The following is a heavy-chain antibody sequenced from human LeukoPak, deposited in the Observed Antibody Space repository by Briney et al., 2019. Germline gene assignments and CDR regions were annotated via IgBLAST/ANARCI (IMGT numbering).Heavy chain of an antibody. CDR2: ISGSGGST. D-gene: IGHD3-16*02. V-gene: IGHV3-23*01. J-gene: IGHJ4*02. Sequence: GGSLRLSCAASGFTFSSYGMSWVRQAPGKGLEWVSAISGSGGSTYYADSVKGRFTISRDNSKNTLYLQMNSLRAEDTDVYYCAKSLEDYVWGSYRYHYDYWGQGNLVTVSS. CDR3: AKSLEDYVWGSYRYHYDY. CDR1: GFTFSSYG.